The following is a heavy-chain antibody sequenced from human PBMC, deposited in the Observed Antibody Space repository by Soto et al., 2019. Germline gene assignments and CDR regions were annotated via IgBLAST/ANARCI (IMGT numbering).Heavy chain of an antibody. V-gene: IGHV4-30-4*01. D-gene: IGHD5-18*01. J-gene: IGHJ4*02. CDR3: ASNSYGYIVYDY. Sequence: QVQLQESGPGLVKPSQTLSLTCTVSGCSISSGDYYWSWIRQPPGKGLEWIGYIYYSGSTYCNPSLSRRVTTSVETSKNQSSLTLSAVTAADTTVYYCASNSYGYIVYDYWGQGTLVTVSS. CDR2: IYYSGST. CDR1: GCSISSGDYY.